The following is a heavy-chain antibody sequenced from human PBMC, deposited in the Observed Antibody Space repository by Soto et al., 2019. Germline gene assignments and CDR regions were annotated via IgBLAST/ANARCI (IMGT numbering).Heavy chain of an antibody. D-gene: IGHD3-10*01. V-gene: IGHV4-39*01. CDR3: ARHRWGSGSYSGLLDF. CDR2: VHYSGRA. J-gene: IGHJ4*02. CDR1: GGSISTSSYF. Sequence: PSETLSLTCSVSGGSISTSSYFWGWIRQPPGKGLEWVGAVHYSGRANYRSSLQSRVTISVDTSQNQFSLRLRSVTAADTAVYYCARHRWGSGSYSGLLDFWGQGALVTVSS.